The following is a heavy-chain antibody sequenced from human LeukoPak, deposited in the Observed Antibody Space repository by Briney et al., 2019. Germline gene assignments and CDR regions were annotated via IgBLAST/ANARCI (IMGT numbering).Heavy chain of an antibody. CDR1: GFTFSTYD. D-gene: IGHD3-3*01. J-gene: IGHJ4*02. CDR2: ISGSGGNI. Sequence: PGGSLRLSCAASGFTFSTYDMKWVRQAPGKGLEWVSHISGSGGNIGYADSVKGRFTISRDNAKNSLYLQMNSLRADDTAVYYCARGLRKTILGGGYYWGQGTLVTVSS. V-gene: IGHV3-48*03. CDR3: ARGLRKTILGGGYY.